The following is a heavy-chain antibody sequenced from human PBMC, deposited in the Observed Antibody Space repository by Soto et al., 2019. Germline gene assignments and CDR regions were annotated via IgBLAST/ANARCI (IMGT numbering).Heavy chain of an antibody. D-gene: IGHD3-9*01. Sequence: XGTLALTCTVSGGSVSSGSYYGSWIRQPPGKGLEWIGYIYYSGSTNYNPSLKSRVTISVDTSKNQFSLKLSSVTAADTAVYYCARERHYDILTGYYLNWFDPWGQGTLVTVSS. CDR1: GGSVSSGSYY. J-gene: IGHJ5*02. CDR2: IYYSGST. V-gene: IGHV4-61*01. CDR3: ARERHYDILTGYYLNWFDP.